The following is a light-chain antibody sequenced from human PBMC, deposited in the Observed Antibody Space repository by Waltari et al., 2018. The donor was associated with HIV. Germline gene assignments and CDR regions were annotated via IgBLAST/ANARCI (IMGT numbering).Light chain of an antibody. CDR1: QKISNY. CDR3: QQSYSPPWT. CDR2: AAT. V-gene: IGKV1-39*01. Sequence: DIQMTQSPSSLSASVGDRVTITCRANQKISNYLHCYHQKPGKAPNLLIYAATSFQSGVPSSFSGSGSGTDFTLTITRLQPEDVATYYCQQSYSPPWTFGEGTKVEIK. J-gene: IGKJ1*01.